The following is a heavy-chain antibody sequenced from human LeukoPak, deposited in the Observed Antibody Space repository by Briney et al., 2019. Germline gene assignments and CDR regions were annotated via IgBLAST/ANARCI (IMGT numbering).Heavy chain of an antibody. CDR2: ISGSGGST. V-gene: IGHV3-23*01. CDR1: GFTFTTYA. CDR3: AKGVGATTWGFDY. J-gene: IGHJ4*02. D-gene: IGHD1-26*01. Sequence: GGSLRLSCAASGFTFTTYAMTWVRQAPGKGLEWVSAISGSGGSTYYADSVKGRFTISRDNSKNTLYLQMNSLRAEDTAVYYCAKGVGATTWGFDYWGQGTLVTVSS.